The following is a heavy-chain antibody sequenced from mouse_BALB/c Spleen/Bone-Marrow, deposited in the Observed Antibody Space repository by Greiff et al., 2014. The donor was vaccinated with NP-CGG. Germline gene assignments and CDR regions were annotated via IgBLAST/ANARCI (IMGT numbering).Heavy chain of an antibody. J-gene: IGHJ3*01. CDR3: ARHAYYDQTEVSFVY. CDR1: GFTFSSYG. D-gene: IGHD2-4*01. V-gene: IGHV5-9-2*01. Sequence: EVKLEESGGNLVKSGGSLKLSCAASGFTFSSYGMPWVRQTPEKRLEWFATISGGGSYTFYPDSVKGRFTISRDNAKNNLYLQLSSLRSEDTALYYCARHAYYDQTEVSFVYWGQGTLVTVSA. CDR2: ISGGGSYT.